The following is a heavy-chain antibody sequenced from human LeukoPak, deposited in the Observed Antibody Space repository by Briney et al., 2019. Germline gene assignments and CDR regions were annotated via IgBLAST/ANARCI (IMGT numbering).Heavy chain of an antibody. CDR1: GFTFSSYG. CDR2: ISYDGSNK. J-gene: IGHJ4*02. V-gene: IGHV3-30*18. D-gene: IGHD6-6*01. CDR3: AKDQRLADGSPSMAALDY. Sequence: GGSLRLSCAASGFTFSSYGMHWVRQAPGKGLEWVAVISYDGSNKYYADSVKGRFTISRDNSKNTLYLQMNSLRAEDTAVYYCAKDQRLADGSPSMAALDYWGQGTLVTVSS.